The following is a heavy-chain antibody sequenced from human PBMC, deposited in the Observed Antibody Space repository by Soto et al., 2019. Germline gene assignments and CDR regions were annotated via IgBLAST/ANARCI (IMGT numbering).Heavy chain of an antibody. Sequence: QVQLQQWGAQLLKPSETLSLTCGVDGGSFTDHYWSWIRQPPGRGLEWLGEVNTSGSTNYNPSLKSRVTISVDTSKNQFSLKLNSVTAADTAVYYCARGRDYRVTPNYFDPWGQGPLVTVSS. J-gene: IGHJ5*02. CDR3: ARGRDYRVTPNYFDP. V-gene: IGHV4-34*01. CDR1: GGSFTDHY. D-gene: IGHD4-17*01. CDR2: VNTSGST.